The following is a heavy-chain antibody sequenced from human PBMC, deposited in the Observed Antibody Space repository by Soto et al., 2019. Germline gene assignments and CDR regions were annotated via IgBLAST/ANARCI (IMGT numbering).Heavy chain of an antibody. Sequence: PGGSLRLTCAASGFTIISYGMHWVRQAPGKGLEWVAIIWYDGINKFYADSVKGRFTTSRDNSKNTLYLQMNSLRAEDTAVYYCARGPQALDYWGQGTVVTVSS. V-gene: IGHV3-33*01. J-gene: IGHJ4*02. CDR3: ARGPQALDY. CDR1: GFTIISYG. CDR2: IWYDGINK.